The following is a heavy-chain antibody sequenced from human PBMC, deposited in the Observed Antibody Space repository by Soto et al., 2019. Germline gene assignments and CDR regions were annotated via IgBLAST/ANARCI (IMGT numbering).Heavy chain of an antibody. J-gene: IGHJ6*03. CDR2: MNPNSGNT. D-gene: IGHD5-12*01. CDR1: GYTFTSYD. CDR3: ARGVKKRGYSGYDYYYYYYYMDV. Sequence: GASVKVSCKASGYTFTSYDINWVRQATGQGLEWMGWMNPNSGNTGYAQKFQGRVTMTRNTSISTAYMELSSLRSEDTAVYYCARGVKKRGYSGYDYYYYYYYMDVWGKGTTVTVSS. V-gene: IGHV1-8*01.